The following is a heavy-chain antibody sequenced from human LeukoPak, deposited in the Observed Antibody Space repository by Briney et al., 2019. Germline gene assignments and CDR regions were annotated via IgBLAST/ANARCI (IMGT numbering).Heavy chain of an antibody. Sequence: GGSLRLSCAASGFTFRSYSMHWVRQAPGKGLEWVSYISSTSSTIYYADSLKGRFTISRDSAKNSLFLQMNSLRVEDTAVYYCARTSSLTPTPSFDYWGQGTLVTVSS. J-gene: IGHJ4*02. CDR2: ISSTSSTI. CDR3: ARTSSLTPTPSFDY. V-gene: IGHV3-48*04. D-gene: IGHD2-15*01. CDR1: GFTFRSYS.